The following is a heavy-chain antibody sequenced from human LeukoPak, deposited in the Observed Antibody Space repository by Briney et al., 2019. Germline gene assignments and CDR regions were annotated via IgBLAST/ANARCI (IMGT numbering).Heavy chain of an antibody. CDR3: ARLDSSSWYFYWFDP. CDR2: MNPNSGNT. V-gene: IGHV1-8*01. D-gene: IGHD6-13*01. Sequence: GASVKVSCKASGYTFTSYDINWVRQATGQGLEWMGWMNPNSGNTGYAQKFQGRVTMTRNTSISTAYMELSSLRSEDTAVYYCARLDSSSWYFYWFDPWGQGTLVTVSS. CDR1: GYTFTSYD. J-gene: IGHJ5*02.